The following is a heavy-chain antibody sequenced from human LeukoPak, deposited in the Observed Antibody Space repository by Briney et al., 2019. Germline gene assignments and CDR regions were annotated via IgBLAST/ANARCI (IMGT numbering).Heavy chain of an antibody. CDR2: IYHSGST. Sequence: SETLSLTCAVSGGSISSSNWWSWVRQPPGKGLEWIGEIYHSGSTNYNPSLKSRVTISVDTSKNQFSLKLSSVTAADTAVYYCAREKINWNSDYYYYMDVWGKGTTVTVSS. V-gene: IGHV4-4*02. J-gene: IGHJ6*03. CDR3: AREKINWNSDYYYYMDV. D-gene: IGHD1-7*01. CDR1: GGSISSSNW.